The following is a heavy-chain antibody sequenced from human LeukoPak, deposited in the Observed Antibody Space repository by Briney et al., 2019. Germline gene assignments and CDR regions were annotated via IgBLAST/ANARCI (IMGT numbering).Heavy chain of an antibody. V-gene: IGHV4-34*01. J-gene: IGHJ4*02. CDR3: ARGYLIAVAGYYYFDY. CDR2: INHSGST. D-gene: IGHD6-19*01. Sequence: SSETLSLTCAVYGGSFSGYYWSWIRQPPGKGLEWIGEINHSGSTNYNPSLKSRVAISVDTSKNQFSLKLSSVTAADTAVYYCARGYLIAVAGYYYFDYWGQGTLVTVSS. CDR1: GGSFSGYY.